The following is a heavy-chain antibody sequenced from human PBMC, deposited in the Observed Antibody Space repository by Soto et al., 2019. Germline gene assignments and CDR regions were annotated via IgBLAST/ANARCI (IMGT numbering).Heavy chain of an antibody. D-gene: IGHD6-19*01. CDR1: GYTFTSYG. J-gene: IGHJ6*02. CDR2: ISAYNGET. CDR3: ATFLRFTAGYYYYYALNV. V-gene: IGHV1-18*01. Sequence: ASVKVSCKASGYTFTSYGIIWVRQAPGQGLEWMGWISAYNGETIYAQRFQGRVTMTEDTSTDTASMELSSLRSEDTAVYYCATFLRFTAGYYYYYALNVWGQGTTVTVSS.